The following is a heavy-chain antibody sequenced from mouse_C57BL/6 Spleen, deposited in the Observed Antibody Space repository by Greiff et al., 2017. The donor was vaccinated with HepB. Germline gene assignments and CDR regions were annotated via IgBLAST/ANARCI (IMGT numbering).Heavy chain of an antibody. J-gene: IGHJ1*03. CDR3: ADGSSYVRYFDV. V-gene: IGHV6-3*01. CDR2: IRLKSDNYAT. Sequence: EVQLVESGGGLVQPGGSMKLSCVASGFTFSNYWMNWVRQSPEKGLEWVAQIRLKSDNYATNYAESVKGRFTISRDDFKSSVYLQMNNLRAEDTGIYYCADGSSYVRYFDVWGTGTTVTVSS. CDR1: GFTFSNYW. D-gene: IGHD1-1*01.